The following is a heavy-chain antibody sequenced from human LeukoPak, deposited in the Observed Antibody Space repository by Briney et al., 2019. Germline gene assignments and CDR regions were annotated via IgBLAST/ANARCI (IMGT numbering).Heavy chain of an antibody. D-gene: IGHD1-26*01. CDR3: ARASAGRDAFDI. CDR1: GGSISGYY. J-gene: IGHJ3*02. Sequence: SETLSLTCTVSGGSISGYYWSWIRQPPGKGLEWIGYIHYSGSTNYNPSLKSRVTISVDTSKNQFSPKLSSVTAADTAVYYCARASAGRDAFDIWGQGTMVTVSS. V-gene: IGHV4-59*01. CDR2: IHYSGST.